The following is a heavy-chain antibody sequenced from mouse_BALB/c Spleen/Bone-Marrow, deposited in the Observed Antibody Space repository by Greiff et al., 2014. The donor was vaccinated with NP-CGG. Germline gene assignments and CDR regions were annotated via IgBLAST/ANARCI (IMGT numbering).Heavy chain of an antibody. J-gene: IGHJ4*01. CDR2: ISYSGST. CDR3: ARYYGSSYYAMDY. CDR1: GYSITSDYA. Sequence: EVQLQQSGPGLVKPSQSLSPTCTVTGYSITSDYAWNWIRQFPGNKLEWMGYISYSGSTSYNPSLKSRISITRDTSKNQFFLQLNSVTTEDTATYYCARYYGSSYYAMDYWGQGTSVTVSS. V-gene: IGHV3-2*02. D-gene: IGHD1-1*01.